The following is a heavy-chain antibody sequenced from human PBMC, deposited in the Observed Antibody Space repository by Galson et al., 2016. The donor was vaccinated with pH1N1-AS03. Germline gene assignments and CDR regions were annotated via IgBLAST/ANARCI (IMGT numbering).Heavy chain of an antibody. D-gene: IGHD4-17*01. Sequence: CKASGGTISSDAISWVRQAPGQGLEWMGGIIPILGTPKYAQKFQDRMTIIADESTSTVYVELSSLRSEDTAIFYCARAPGDYGDSRMGYLYHFGMDVWGRGTTVTVTS. CDR3: ARAPGDYGDSRMGYLYHFGMDV. CDR1: GGTISSDA. J-gene: IGHJ6*02. V-gene: IGHV1-69*01. CDR2: IIPILGTP.